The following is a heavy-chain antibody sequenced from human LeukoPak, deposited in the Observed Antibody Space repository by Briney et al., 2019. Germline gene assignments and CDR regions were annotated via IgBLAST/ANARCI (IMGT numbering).Heavy chain of an antibody. J-gene: IGHJ1*01. CDR2: ISYDGKNT. Sequence: GGSLRLSCAASGFSFGNYAMHWVRQAPGKGLEWVAVISYDGKNTYYTDSVKGRFTISRDNSKNTLYLQMNSLRSEDTAMYYCVRDRISYCSGGSCRFEYFQHWGQGTLVTVSS. CDR1: GFSFGNYA. CDR3: VRDRISYCSGGSCRFEYFQH. V-gene: IGHV3-30*04. D-gene: IGHD2-15*01.